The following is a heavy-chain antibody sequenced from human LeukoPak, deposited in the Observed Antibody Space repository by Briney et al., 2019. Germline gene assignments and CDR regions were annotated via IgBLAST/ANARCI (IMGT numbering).Heavy chain of an antibody. CDR2: IYYSGYT. Sequence: SETLSLTCSVSGGSISSYYWSWIRQPPGKGLEGMGYIYYSGYTNYNPSLKSRVTISVDTSKNQFSLKLSSVTAADTAVYYCARTTMVRGTYYMDVWGKGTTVTISS. CDR3: ARTTMVRGTYYMDV. V-gene: IGHV4-59*01. D-gene: IGHD3-10*01. CDR1: GGSISSYY. J-gene: IGHJ6*03.